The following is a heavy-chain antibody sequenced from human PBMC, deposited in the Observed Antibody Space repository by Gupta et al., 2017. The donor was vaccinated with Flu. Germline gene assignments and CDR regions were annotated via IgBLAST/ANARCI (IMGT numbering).Heavy chain of an antibody. CDR3: AREPERVGATEFDY. V-gene: IGHV1-2*06. CDR2: INPKSGGT. Sequence: DYHMHWVRQAPGQGLEWMGRINPKSGGTNYAQKVEGRVTMTRDTSSTTAYMELSRLTSDDTAVYYCAREPERVGATEFDYWCQGILVTGSS. CDR1: DYH. D-gene: IGHD1-26*01. J-gene: IGHJ4*02.